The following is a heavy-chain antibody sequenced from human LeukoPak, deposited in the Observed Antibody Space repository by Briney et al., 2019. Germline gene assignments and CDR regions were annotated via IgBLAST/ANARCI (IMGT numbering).Heavy chain of an antibody. CDR3: ARAGSGRSPNWFDP. CDR1: GFTFSSYE. Sequence: GGSLRLSCAASGFTFSSYEMNWVRQAPGKGLEWVSYISSSGSTIYYADSVKGRFTISRDNAKNSLYLQMNSLRAEDTAVYYCARAGSGRSPNWFDPWGQGTLVTASS. J-gene: IGHJ5*02. V-gene: IGHV3-48*03. D-gene: IGHD1-26*01. CDR2: ISSSGSTI.